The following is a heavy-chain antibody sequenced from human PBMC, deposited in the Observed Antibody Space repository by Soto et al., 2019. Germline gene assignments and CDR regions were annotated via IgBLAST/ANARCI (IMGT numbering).Heavy chain of an antibody. D-gene: IGHD6-19*01. V-gene: IGHV3-11*01. CDR3: ARDWIAVADNGMDV. CDR2: ISSTESTR. CDR1: GFSFSDYY. J-gene: IGHJ6*02. Sequence: PGGSLRLSCTASGFSFSDYYMSWIRRPPGKGLEWVSYISSTESTRFYADSVEGRFTISRDNAKNSLYLQMNNVRDDDTAVYYCARDWIAVADNGMDVWGQGTMVTVSS.